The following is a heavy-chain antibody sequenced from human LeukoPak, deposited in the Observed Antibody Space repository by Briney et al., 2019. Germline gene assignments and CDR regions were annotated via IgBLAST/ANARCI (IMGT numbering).Heavy chain of an antibody. CDR2: INPNSGGT. J-gene: IGHJ3*02. CDR3: ARARQPLWGTWRASRGLFDI. D-gene: IGHD1-14*01. V-gene: IGHV1-2*02. Sequence: GASVKVSCKASGYTFTGYYMQWVRQAPGQGLEWMGWINPNSGGTNYAQNFQGRVTMTRDTSISTAYMDLSRLRSDDTAVYYCARARQPLWGTWRASRGLFDIWGQGTMVTVSS. CDR1: GYTFTGYY.